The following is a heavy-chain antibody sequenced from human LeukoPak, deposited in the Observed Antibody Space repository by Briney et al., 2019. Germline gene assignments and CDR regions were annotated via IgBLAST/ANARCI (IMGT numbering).Heavy chain of an antibody. J-gene: IGHJ4*02. V-gene: IGHV1-24*01. D-gene: IGHD3-22*01. CDR1: GYTLTELS. CDR3: ATQLSSGWPLRHLPFDY. Sequence: ASVKVSCKVSGYTLTELSMHWVRQAPGKGLEWMGGYDPADGETIYAQKFQGRVTMTEDTSTDTAYMELSSLRSEDTAVYYCATQLSSGWPLRHLPFDYWGQGTLVTVSS. CDR2: YDPADGET.